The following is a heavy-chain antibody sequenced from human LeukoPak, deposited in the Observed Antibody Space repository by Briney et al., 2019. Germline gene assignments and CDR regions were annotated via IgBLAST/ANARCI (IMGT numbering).Heavy chain of an antibody. CDR1: GLTFSNYW. Sequence: GGSLRLSCAASGLTFSNYWMDWVRQAPGKGLEWVANIKQDGSEKNYVDSVKGRFIISRDNAKNSLYLQMNSLRAEDTAVYYCARDRTYYDILTGYPPYYFDYWGQGTLVTVSS. CDR2: IKQDGSEK. CDR3: ARDRTYYDILTGYPPYYFDY. J-gene: IGHJ4*02. V-gene: IGHV3-7*01. D-gene: IGHD3-9*01.